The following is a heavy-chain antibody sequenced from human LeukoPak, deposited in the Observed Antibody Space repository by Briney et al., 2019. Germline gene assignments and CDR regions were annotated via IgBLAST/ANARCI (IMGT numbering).Heavy chain of an antibody. Sequence: GASVKVSCKVSGYTFTDYYMHWVQQAPGKRLEWMGLVDPEDGETIYAEKFQGRVTITADTSTDTAYMELSSLRSEDTAVYYCATGSSSGWYVDYWGQGTLVTVSS. J-gene: IGHJ4*02. V-gene: IGHV1-69-2*01. CDR2: VDPEDGET. D-gene: IGHD6-19*01. CDR1: GYTFTDYY. CDR3: ATGSSSGWYVDY.